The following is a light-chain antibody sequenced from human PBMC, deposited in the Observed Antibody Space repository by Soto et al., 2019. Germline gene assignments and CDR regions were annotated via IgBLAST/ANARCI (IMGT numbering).Light chain of an antibody. J-gene: IGKJ1*01. CDR1: QSVSNNY. CDR3: LQYHNLWA. V-gene: IGKV3-20*01. CDR2: GAS. Sequence: EIGLTQSPGTLSLSPGERATLSWRASQSVSNNYLAWYQQKPGQAPRLLIYGASNRATGIPDRFSGSGSGTDFTPTISSLEPEDFTVYSCLQYHNLWAFGQGTKVDIK.